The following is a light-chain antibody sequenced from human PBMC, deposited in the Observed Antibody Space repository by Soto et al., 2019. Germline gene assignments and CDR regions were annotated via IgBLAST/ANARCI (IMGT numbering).Light chain of an antibody. J-gene: IGKJ3*01. CDR2: GAS. V-gene: IGKV3-20*01. CDR1: QSVSSSY. CDR3: QQYGSSPFT. Sequence: EIVLTQSPGTLSLSPGERATLSCRASQSVSSSYLAWYQQKPGQAPRLLIYGASSRATGIPDRFSGSGAGTDFTITISRLEPEDFAVYYCQQYGSSPFTFGPGTKVDIK.